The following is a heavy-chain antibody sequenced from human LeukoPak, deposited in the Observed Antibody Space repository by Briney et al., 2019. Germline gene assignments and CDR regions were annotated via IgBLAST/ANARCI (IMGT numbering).Heavy chain of an antibody. D-gene: IGHD5-18*01. CDR2: INAGNGNT. V-gene: IGHV1-3*01. CDR1: GYTFTSYA. CDR3: ARVKADTAMAFDY. J-gene: IGHJ4*02. Sequence: GTSVKVSCKASGYTFTSYAMHWVRQAPGQRLEWMGWINAGNGNTKYSQKFQGRVTITRDTSASTAYMELSSLRSEDTAVYYCARVKADTAMAFDYWGQGTLVTVSS.